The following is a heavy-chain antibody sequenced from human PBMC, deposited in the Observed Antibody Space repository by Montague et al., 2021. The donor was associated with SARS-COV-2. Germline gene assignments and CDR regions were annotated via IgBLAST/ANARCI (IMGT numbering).Heavy chain of an antibody. V-gene: IGHV4-59*08. Sequence: SETLSLTCTVSGGSTSSYYWSWIRQPPGKGLEWIGYIYYSGSTNYNPSLKSRVTISVDTSKNQFSLKLSSVTAADTAVYYCARREWLRGGFDYWGQGTLVTVSS. CDR3: ARREWLRGGFDY. CDR1: GGSTSSYY. CDR2: IYYSGST. J-gene: IGHJ4*02. D-gene: IGHD5-12*01.